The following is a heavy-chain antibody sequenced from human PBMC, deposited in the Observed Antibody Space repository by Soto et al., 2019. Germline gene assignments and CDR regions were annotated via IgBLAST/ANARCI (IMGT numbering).Heavy chain of an antibody. CDR1: GFTFSSYS. CDR2: ISSSSSTI. D-gene: IGHD2-8*01. V-gene: IGHV3-48*02. J-gene: IGHJ6*02. CDR3: ARVMGVYYFYGMDV. Sequence: EVQLVESGGGLVQPGGSLRLSCAGSGFTFSSYSMNWVRQAPGKGLAWVSYISSSSSTIYYADSVKGRFTISRDNAENSLYLQMNSLRDEDTAVYYCARVMGVYYFYGMDVWGQGTTVTVSS.